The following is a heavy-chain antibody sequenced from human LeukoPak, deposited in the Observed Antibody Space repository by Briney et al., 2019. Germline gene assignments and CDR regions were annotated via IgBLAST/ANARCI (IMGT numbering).Heavy chain of an antibody. CDR2: IFNTANT. V-gene: IGHV4-59*11. D-gene: IGHD3-10*01. CDR1: GGSINSHY. Sequence: SSETLSLTCSVSGGSINSHYWSWLRQPPGKRLEWVGYIFNTANTNYNPSLASRVTMSVDTSRAQFFLRLSPVTAADTSIYYCASRPADTTWYGVFDYWSQGTLVTVSS. CDR3: ASRPADTTWYGVFDY. J-gene: IGHJ4*02.